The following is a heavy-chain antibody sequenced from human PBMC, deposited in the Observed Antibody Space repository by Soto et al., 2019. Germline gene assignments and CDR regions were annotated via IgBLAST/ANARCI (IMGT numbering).Heavy chain of an antibody. CDR1: GGSISSSSYY. J-gene: IGHJ6*03. CDR2: IYYSGST. V-gene: IGHV4-39*01. D-gene: IGHD3-10*02. CDR3: ARLLFGELSWDYYYYMDV. Sequence: PSETLSLTCTVSGGSISSSSYYWGWIRQPPGKGLEWIGSIYYSGSTYYNPSLKSRVTISVDTSKNQFSLKLSSVTAADTAVYYCARLLFGELSWDYYYYMDVWGKGTTVTVSS.